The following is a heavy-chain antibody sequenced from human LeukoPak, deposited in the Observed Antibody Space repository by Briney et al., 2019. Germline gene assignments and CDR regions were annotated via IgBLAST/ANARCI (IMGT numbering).Heavy chain of an antibody. D-gene: IGHD3/OR15-3a*01. Sequence: SETLSLTCTVSGGSISSYYWSWIRQPPGKGLEWIGYIYTSGSTNYNPSLKSRVTISVDTSKNQFSLKLSSVTAADTAVYYCARWTGEGNDYWGQGTLVTVSS. CDR1: GGSISSYY. V-gene: IGHV4-4*09. CDR3: ARWTGEGNDY. CDR2: IYTSGST. J-gene: IGHJ4*02.